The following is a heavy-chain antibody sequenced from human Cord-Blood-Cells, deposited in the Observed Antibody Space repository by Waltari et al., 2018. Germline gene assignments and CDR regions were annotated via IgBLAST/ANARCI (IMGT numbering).Heavy chain of an antibody. D-gene: IGHD6-13*01. Sequence: EVQLLESGGGLVQPGGSLRLSCAASGFTFSSSAMSWVRQAPGKGLEWVSAISGSGGSTYYADSVKGRFTISRDNSKNTLYLQMNSLRAEDTAVYYCAKDYLSSSWYDYWGQGTLVTVSS. V-gene: IGHV3-23*01. CDR2: ISGSGGST. CDR3: AKDYLSSSWYDY. CDR1: GFTFSSSA. J-gene: IGHJ4*02.